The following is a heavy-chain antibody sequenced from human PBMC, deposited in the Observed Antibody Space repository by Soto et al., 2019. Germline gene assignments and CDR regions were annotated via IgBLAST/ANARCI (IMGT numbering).Heavy chain of an antibody. CDR3: ARNHYYYYFGMDV. Sequence: PGGSLRLSCAASGFTFSGYGMHWVRQAPGKGLEWVAVISVDGSNKYYADSVKGRFTISRDDGKNTLYLEMNSLTAEDTAVYSCARNHYYYYFGMDVWGRGTTVTV. CDR2: ISVDGSNK. V-gene: IGHV3-30*03. CDR1: GFTFSGYG. J-gene: IGHJ6*02.